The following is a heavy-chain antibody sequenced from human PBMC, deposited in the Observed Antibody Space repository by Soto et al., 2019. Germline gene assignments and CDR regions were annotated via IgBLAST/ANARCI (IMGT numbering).Heavy chain of an antibody. D-gene: IGHD3-3*01. V-gene: IGHV1-24*01. CDR2: FDPEDGET. CDR3: ATDYEGPVDY. Sequence: ASVKICCKVSGYTHTELSMHWVRQAPGKGIEWMGGFDPEDGETIYAQKFQGRVTMTEDTSTDTAYMELSSLRSEDTAVYYCATDYEGPVDYWGQGILVTVSS. J-gene: IGHJ4*02. CDR1: GYTHTELS.